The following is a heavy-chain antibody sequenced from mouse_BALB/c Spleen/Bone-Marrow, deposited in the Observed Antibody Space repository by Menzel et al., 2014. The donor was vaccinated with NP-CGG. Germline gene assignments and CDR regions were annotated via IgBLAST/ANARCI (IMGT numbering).Heavy chain of an antibody. J-gene: IGHJ3*01. CDR1: GFTFSNYG. Sequence: EVHLVESGGGLVQPGGSLKLSCAASGFTFSNYGMSWVRQTPDKRLELVATINSNGDTTYYSDSVKGRFTISGDNAKNTLYLQMNSLKSEDTAMYYCARDGYYVGFAYWGQGTLVTVSA. D-gene: IGHD2-3*01. V-gene: IGHV5-6-3*01. CDR2: INSNGDTT. CDR3: ARDGYYVGFAY.